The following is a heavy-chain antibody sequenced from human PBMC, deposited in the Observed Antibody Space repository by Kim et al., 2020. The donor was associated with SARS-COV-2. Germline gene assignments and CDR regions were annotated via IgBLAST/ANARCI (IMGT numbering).Heavy chain of an antibody. CDR2: IKQDGSEK. CDR1: GFTFSSYW. J-gene: IGHJ4*02. Sequence: GGSLRLSCAASGFTFSSYWMSWVRQAPGKGLDWVANIKQDGSEKYYVDSVKGRFTISRDNAKNSLYLQMNSLTAEDTAVYYCAREQRRYSYGPFDHWGQGTLVTVSS. V-gene: IGHV3-7*04. D-gene: IGHD5-18*01. CDR3: AREQRRYSYGPFDH.